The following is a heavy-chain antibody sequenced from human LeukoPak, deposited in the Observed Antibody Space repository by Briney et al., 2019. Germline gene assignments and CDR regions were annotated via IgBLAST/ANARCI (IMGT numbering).Heavy chain of an antibody. V-gene: IGHV3-33*01. D-gene: IGHD5/OR15-5a*01. CDR3: ARDGLDAEYFQH. Sequence: GGSLGLSCAASGFTFSSYGMHWVRQAPGKGLEWVAVIWYDGSNKYYADSVKGRFTISRDNSKNTLYLQMNSLRAEDTAVYYCARDGLDAEYFQHWGQGTLVTVSS. CDR2: IWYDGSNK. J-gene: IGHJ1*01. CDR1: GFTFSSYG.